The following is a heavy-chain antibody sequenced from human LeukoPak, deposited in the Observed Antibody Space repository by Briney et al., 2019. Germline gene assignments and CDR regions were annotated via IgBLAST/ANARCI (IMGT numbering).Heavy chain of an antibody. CDR2: IIPIFGTA. J-gene: IGHJ4*02. CDR1: GGTFSSYA. V-gene: IGHV1-69*05. CDR3: ARVGVRTTVVTPYFDY. Sequence: SVTVSFKSSGGTFSSYAISWVRQAPGQGGEWMGGIIPIFGTANYAQKFHSSVTITTDESTSTAYMELSSLRSEDTAVYYCARVGVRTTVVTPYFDYWGQGTLVTVSS. D-gene: IGHD4-23*01.